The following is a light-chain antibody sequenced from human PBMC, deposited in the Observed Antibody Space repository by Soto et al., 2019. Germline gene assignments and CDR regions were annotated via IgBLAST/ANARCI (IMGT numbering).Light chain of an antibody. Sequence: QSVLTQSPSASASLGASVKLTCTLSSGHSNYAIAWHQQQPEKGPRYLMKVNNDGSHSKGDGIPDRFSGSSSGAERYLTISSLQFEDEADYYCQTWGTGILVFGGGTKLTVL. CDR3: QTWGTGILV. CDR1: SGHSNYA. J-gene: IGLJ2*01. CDR2: VNNDGSH. V-gene: IGLV4-69*01.